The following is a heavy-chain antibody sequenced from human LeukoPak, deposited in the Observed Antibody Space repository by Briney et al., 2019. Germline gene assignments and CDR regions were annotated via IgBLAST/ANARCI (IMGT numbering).Heavy chain of an antibody. CDR3: ARARITMVRGVIPPDY. CDR2: INPNSGGT. D-gene: IGHD3-10*01. J-gene: IGHJ4*02. Sequence: ASDKVSCKASGYTFTGYYMHWVRQAPGQGLEWMGRINPNSGGTNYAQKFQGRVTMTRDTSISTAYMELSRLRSDDTAVYYCARARITMVRGVIPPDYWGQGTLVTVSS. V-gene: IGHV1-2*06. CDR1: GYTFTGYY.